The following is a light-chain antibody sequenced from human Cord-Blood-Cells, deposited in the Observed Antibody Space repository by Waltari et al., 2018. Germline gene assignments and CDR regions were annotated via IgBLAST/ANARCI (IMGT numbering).Light chain of an antibody. CDR1: SSDVGGYNY. CDR3: SSYTSSSTLV. Sequence: SALTQPVSVSGSPGQSITISCTGTSSDVGGYNYVSWYQQHPGKAPKLMVYDVSNRPSGVYNLLSGSKSCNTAAMTISGLQAEDEADYYCSSYTSSSTLVFGGGTKLTVL. CDR2: DVS. J-gene: IGLJ2*01. V-gene: IGLV2-14*01.